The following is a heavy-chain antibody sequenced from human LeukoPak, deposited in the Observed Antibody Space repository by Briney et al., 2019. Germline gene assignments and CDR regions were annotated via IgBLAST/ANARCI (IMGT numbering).Heavy chain of an antibody. CDR2: ISGSGGST. D-gene: IGHD6-19*01. CDR3: AKDRSSGWSHDAFDI. V-gene: IGHV3-23*01. CDR1: GFAFSSYA. Sequence: GGSLRLSCAASGFAFSSYAMSWVRQAPGKGLEWVSAISGSGGSTYYADSVKGRFTISRDNSKNTLYLQMNSLRAEDTAVYYCAKDRSSGWSHDAFDIWGQGTMVTVSS. J-gene: IGHJ3*02.